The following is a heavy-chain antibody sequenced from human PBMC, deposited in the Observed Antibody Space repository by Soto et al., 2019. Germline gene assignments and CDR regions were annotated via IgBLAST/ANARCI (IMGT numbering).Heavy chain of an antibody. J-gene: IGHJ6*02. CDR3: ARRTRGYSYGYSVPDGMDV. CDR1: GYSFTSYW. D-gene: IGHD5-18*01. Sequence: GESLKISCKGSGYSFTSYWISWVRQMPGKGLEWMGRIDPSDSYTNYSPSFQGHVTISADKSISTAYLQWSSLKASDTAMYYCARRTRGYSYGYSVPDGMDVWGQGTTVTVSS. V-gene: IGHV5-10-1*01. CDR2: IDPSDSYT.